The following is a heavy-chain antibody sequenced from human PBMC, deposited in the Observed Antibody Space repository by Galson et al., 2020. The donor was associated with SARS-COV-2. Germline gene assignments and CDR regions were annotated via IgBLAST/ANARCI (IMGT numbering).Heavy chain of an antibody. D-gene: IGHD2-15*01. CDR3: ARAPPEDIVVVVAATPWGAFDI. CDR2: INSDGSST. Sequence: LVWVSRINSDGSSTSYADSVKGRFTISRDNAKNTLYLQMNSLRAEDTAVYYCARAPPEDIVVVVAATPWGAFDIWGQGTMVTVSS. J-gene: IGHJ3*02. V-gene: IGHV3-74*01.